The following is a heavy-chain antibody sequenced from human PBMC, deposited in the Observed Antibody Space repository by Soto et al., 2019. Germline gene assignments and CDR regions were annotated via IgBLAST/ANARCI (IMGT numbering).Heavy chain of an antibody. Sequence: PGGSLRLSCAASGFTFSNYKMDWLRQATGKGLEWVSHIGGARSTAIYYADSVKGRFTISRDNAENSLYLQMNSLRDEDTAVYYCARDFGYDDVWGQGTTVTVSS. CDR1: GFTFSNYK. V-gene: IGHV3-48*02. J-gene: IGHJ6*02. CDR2: IGGARSTAI. CDR3: ARDFGYDDV. D-gene: IGHD3-22*01.